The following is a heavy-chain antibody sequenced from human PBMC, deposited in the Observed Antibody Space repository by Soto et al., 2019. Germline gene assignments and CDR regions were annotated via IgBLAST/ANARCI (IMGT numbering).Heavy chain of an antibody. CDR2: ITSDTKRI. Sequence: EVQLVESGGALVQPGGSLRLSCAASGFKFSIYSMNWVRQAPGKGLEWSAYITSDTKRIKYADSVKGRFTISRDNAKNSVFLQMNSLSDEDTAVYYCARSVEGHFDYWGQGTVVTVSP. J-gene: IGHJ4*02. V-gene: IGHV3-48*02. CDR1: GFKFSIYS. D-gene: IGHD6-19*01. CDR3: ARSVEGHFDY.